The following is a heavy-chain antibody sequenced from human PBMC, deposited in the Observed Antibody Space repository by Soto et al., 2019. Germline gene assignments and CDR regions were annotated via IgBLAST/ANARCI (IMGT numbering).Heavy chain of an antibody. V-gene: IGHV3-48*02. J-gene: IGHJ5*02. CDR2: ISSSSSTI. D-gene: IGHD1-26*01. CDR3: ARESGGSYNWFDP. Sequence: EVQLVESGGGLVQPGGSLRLSCAASGFTFSSYSMNWVRQAPGKGLEWVSYISSSSSTIYYADSVKGRFTISRDNAKNSLYLQMNSLIDEDTAVYYCARESGGSYNWFDPWGQGTLVTVSS. CDR1: GFTFSSYS.